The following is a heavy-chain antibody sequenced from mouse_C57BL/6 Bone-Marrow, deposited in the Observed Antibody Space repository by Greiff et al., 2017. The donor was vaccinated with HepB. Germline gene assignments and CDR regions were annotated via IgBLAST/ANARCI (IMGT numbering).Heavy chain of an antibody. Sequence: VQLQQSGAELVRPGALVKLSCTASGFNIKDDYMHWVKQRPEQGLEWIGWIDPENGDTEYASKFQGKATITADTSSNTAYLQLSSLTSEDTAVYYCTTNVGVFFDYWGQGTTLTVSS. CDR3: TTNVGVFFDY. V-gene: IGHV14-4*01. J-gene: IGHJ2*01. CDR1: GFNIKDDY. CDR2: IDPENGDT.